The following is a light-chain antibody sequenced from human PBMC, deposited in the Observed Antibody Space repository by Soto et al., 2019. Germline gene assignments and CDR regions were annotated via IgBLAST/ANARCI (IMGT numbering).Light chain of an antibody. CDR3: SSYTSSSTVV. V-gene: IGLV2-14*01. CDR1: SSDVGSYNY. CDR2: EVS. Sequence: QSALIQPPSVSGSPGQSVTISCTGISSDVGSYNYVSWYQQHPGKAPKLMIYEVSNRPSGVSNRFSGSKSGNTASLTISGLQSEDEADYYCSSYTSSSTVVFGGGTKLTVL. J-gene: IGLJ2*01.